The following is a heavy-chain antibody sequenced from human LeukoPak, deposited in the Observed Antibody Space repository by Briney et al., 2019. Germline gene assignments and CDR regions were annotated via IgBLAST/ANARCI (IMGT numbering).Heavy chain of an antibody. Sequence: RGSLRLSCTTPKFNFHNYGLTWVRQAPGKGLEWVSSISSSSSYIYYADSVKGRFTISRDNAKNSLYLQMNSLRAEDTAVYYCARAALDDFWSGYNYWGQGTLVTVSS. CDR1: KFNFHNYG. J-gene: IGHJ4*02. CDR3: ARAALDDFWSGYNY. D-gene: IGHD3-3*01. CDR2: ISSSSSYI. V-gene: IGHV3-21*01.